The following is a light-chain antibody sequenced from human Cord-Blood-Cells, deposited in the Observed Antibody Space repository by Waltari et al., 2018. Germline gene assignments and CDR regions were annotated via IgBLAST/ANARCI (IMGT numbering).Light chain of an antibody. CDR1: SSYAGGHNY. CDR2: EVS. CDR3: SSYAGSNNLV. V-gene: IGLV2-8*01. J-gene: IGLJ3*02. Sequence: SALTQPPSASGSPGQSVTIPCTGTSSYAGGHNYVSWYQPHPGKAPKLMISEVSKRPSGVPDRFSGSKSGNTASLTVSGLQAEDEADYYCSSYAGSNNLVFGGGTKLTVL.